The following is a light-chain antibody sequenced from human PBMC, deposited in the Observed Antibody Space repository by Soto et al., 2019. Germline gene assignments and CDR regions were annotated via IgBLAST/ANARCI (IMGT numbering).Light chain of an antibody. CDR2: CAS. J-gene: IGKJ1*01. CDR3: QHYGVSPRT. V-gene: IGKV3-20*01. CDR1: QSLGTNF. Sequence: EIVLTQSPGTLSLSPGESGTLSCRASQSLGTNFLAWFQQKPGQAPRLLIYCASTRATGIPDRFSARGSGTDFPLTITRLEPEDSAVYYCQHYGVSPRTFGQGTKVQIK.